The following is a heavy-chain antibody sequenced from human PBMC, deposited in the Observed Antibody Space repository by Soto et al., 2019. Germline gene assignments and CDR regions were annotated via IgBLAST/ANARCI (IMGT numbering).Heavy chain of an antibody. V-gene: IGHV1-3*01. Sequence: ASVKVSCKASGYTFTSYAMHWVRQAPGQRLEWMGWINAGNGNTKYSQKFQGRVTITRDTSASTAYMELSSLRSEDTAVYYCARDYSGSYTGWFDPWGQGTLVTVSS. CDR1: GYTFTSYA. D-gene: IGHD1-26*01. CDR2: INAGNGNT. J-gene: IGHJ5*02. CDR3: ARDYSGSYTGWFDP.